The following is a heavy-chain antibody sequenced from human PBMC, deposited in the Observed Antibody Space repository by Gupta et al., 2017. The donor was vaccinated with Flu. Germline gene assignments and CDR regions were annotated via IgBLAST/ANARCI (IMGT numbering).Heavy chain of an antibody. D-gene: IGHD2-8*02. J-gene: IGHJ4*02. V-gene: IGHV1-8*01. CDR1: GYIFINYD. Sequence: QVQLVQSGAEVKKPGASVQVSCRASGYIFINYDINWVRQAPGQGLEWMGWMNPSRDNTGYAQKFQGRVTMTRDTSTGTAYMELSSLRSEDTTVYYCARMVGYSAKQVRLDYWGQGTLVTVSS. CDR2: MNPSRDNT. CDR3: ARMVGYSAKQVRLDY.